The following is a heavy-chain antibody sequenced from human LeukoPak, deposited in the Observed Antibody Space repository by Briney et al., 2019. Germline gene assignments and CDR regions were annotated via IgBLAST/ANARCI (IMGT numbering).Heavy chain of an antibody. D-gene: IGHD1-26*01. CDR2: ISNDGGRT. CDR1: GFTFSSYA. V-gene: IGHV3-23*01. Sequence: PGGSLRLSCAASGFTFSSYAMSWVRQAPGKGLEWVSGISNDGGRTYHADSVKGRLTISRDNSKNSLYLQMNSLRVEDTAVYYCAKGRIVGATSLDYWGQGSLVTVSS. CDR3: AKGRIVGATSLDY. J-gene: IGHJ4*02.